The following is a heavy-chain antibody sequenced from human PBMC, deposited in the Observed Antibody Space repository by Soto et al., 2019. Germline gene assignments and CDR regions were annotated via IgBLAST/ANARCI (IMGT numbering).Heavy chain of an antibody. D-gene: IGHD3-10*01. Sequence: EVQLVESGGGLVQPGGSLRLSCAASGFTFSDHYMDWVRQAPGKGLEWVARSRNKANSYTTEYAASVKGRFTISRDDSKNSLYLQMNSLKTEDTAVYYCARGAGSWDAFDIWGQGKMVTVSS. CDR3: ARGAGSWDAFDI. J-gene: IGHJ3*02. CDR1: GFTFSDHY. V-gene: IGHV3-72*01. CDR2: SRNKANSYTT.